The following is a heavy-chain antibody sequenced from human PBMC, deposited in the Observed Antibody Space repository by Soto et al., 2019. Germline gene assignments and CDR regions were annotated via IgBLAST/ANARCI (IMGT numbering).Heavy chain of an antibody. CDR3: ARDGFGRYDDSGSEAFDI. Sequence: EVHLLESGGGLVQRGGSLRLSCAASGFTFSNYAMGWVRQAPGRGLEWVSHLDKSGGGTYYADSVKGRFTISRDNSKTSLYLQMDTLRDEDTAIYYCARDGFGRYDDSGSEAFDIWGQGTMVTVSS. CDR1: GFTFSNYA. J-gene: IGHJ3*02. D-gene: IGHD3-10*01. V-gene: IGHV3-23*01. CDR2: LDKSGGGT.